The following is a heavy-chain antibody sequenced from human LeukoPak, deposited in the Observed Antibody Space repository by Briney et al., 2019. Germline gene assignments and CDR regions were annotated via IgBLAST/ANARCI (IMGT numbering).Heavy chain of an antibody. CDR2: ISGSGGST. CDR3: AKDHYYDSSGYLKEYAFDI. J-gene: IGHJ3*02. CDR1: GFTFSSYA. V-gene: IGHV3-23*01. Sequence: GGSLRLSCAASGFTFSSYAMSWVRQAPGKGLEWVSAISGSGGSTYYADPVKGRFTISRDNSKNTLYLQMNSLRAEDTAVYYCAKDHYYDSSGYLKEYAFDIWGQGTMVTVSS. D-gene: IGHD3-22*01.